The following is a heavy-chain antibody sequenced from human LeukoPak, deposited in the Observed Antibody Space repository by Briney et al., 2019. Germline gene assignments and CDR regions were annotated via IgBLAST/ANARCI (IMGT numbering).Heavy chain of an antibody. CDR3: AKANYSGSYYFDS. CDR2: FSASGGTT. CDR1: GFTFSRSA. J-gene: IGHJ4*02. V-gene: IGHV3-23*01. D-gene: IGHD1-26*01. Sequence: GGSLRLSCAASGFTFSRSAVNWVRQAPGKGLEWVSSFSASGGTTYYADSVKGRLTISRDNSKNTLSVQMNSLRAEGTAVYYCAKANYSGSYYFDSWGQGTLVTVSS.